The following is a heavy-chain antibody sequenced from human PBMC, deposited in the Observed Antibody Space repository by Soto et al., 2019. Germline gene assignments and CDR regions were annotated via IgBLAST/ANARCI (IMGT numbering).Heavy chain of an antibody. CDR1: GGSISSSSYY. Sequence: SETLSLTCTVSGGSISSSSYYWGWIRQPPGKGLEWIGSIYYSGSTYYNPSLKSRVTISVDTSKNQFSLKLSSVTAADTAVYYCARLYSGSYYVSVQGYYFDYWGQGTLVTVSS. J-gene: IGHJ4*02. CDR3: ARLYSGSYYVSVQGYYFDY. CDR2: IYYSGST. V-gene: IGHV4-39*01. D-gene: IGHD1-26*01.